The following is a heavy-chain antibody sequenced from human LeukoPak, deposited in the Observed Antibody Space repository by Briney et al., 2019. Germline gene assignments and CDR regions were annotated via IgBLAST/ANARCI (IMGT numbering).Heavy chain of an antibody. CDR1: GGTFSSYA. Sequence: SVKVSCKASGGTFSSYAISWVRQAPGQGLEWMGGIIPIFGTANYAQKFQGRVTITTDESTSTAYMELSSLRSEDTAVYYCARGSYYYGSGSYYYYYMDVWGKGTTVTVSS. CDR2: IIPIFGTA. J-gene: IGHJ6*03. CDR3: ARGSYYYGSGSYYYYYMDV. V-gene: IGHV1-69*05. D-gene: IGHD3-10*01.